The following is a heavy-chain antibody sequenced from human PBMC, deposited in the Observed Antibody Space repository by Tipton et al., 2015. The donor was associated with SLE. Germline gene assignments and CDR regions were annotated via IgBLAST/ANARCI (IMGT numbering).Heavy chain of an antibody. Sequence: TLSLTCAVYGESFSDYYWNWIRQPPGKGLECIGEIDHSGSTNYNPSLKSRVTISVDTSNNQFSMKLSSVTAAGTAVYYCASRPYYYDSSGYYFGYFDFWGQGALVTVSS. D-gene: IGHD3-22*01. V-gene: IGHV4-34*01. CDR3: ASRPYYYDSSGYYFGYFDF. CDR1: GESFSDYY. J-gene: IGHJ4*02. CDR2: IDHSGST.